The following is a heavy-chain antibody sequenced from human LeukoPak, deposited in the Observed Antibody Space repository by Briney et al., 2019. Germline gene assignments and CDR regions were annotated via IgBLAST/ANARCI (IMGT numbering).Heavy chain of an antibody. D-gene: IGHD3-22*01. CDR3: ARQDSSGYYYEGYFQH. Sequence: PSQTLSLTCTVSGGSISSGSYYWSWIRQPAGKGLEWIGRIYTSGSTNCNPSLKSRVTISVDTSKNQFSLKLRSVTAADTAVYYCARQDSSGYYYEGYFQHWGQGTLVTVSS. J-gene: IGHJ1*01. V-gene: IGHV4-61*02. CDR2: IYTSGST. CDR1: GGSISSGSYY.